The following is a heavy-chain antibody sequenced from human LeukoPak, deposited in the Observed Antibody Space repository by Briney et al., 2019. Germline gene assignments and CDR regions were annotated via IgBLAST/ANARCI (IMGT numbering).Heavy chain of an antibody. Sequence: PGGSLRLSCAASGFTFSSYGMHWVRQAPGKGLEWVAVIWYDGSNKYYADSVKGRFTISRDNAKNSLYLQMNSLRAEDTAVYYCARGPPSIQLWLNYYYGMDVWGQGTTVTVSS. CDR2: IWYDGSNK. V-gene: IGHV3-33*01. J-gene: IGHJ6*02. CDR1: GFTFSSYG. D-gene: IGHD5-18*01. CDR3: ARGPPSIQLWLNYYYGMDV.